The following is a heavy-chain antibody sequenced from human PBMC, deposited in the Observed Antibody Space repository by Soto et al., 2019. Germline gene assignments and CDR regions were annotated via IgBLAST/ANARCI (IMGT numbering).Heavy chain of an antibody. J-gene: IGHJ4*02. CDR2: INHSGST. CDR3: ARGTMIVGLDY. CDR1: GGSFSGYY. Sequence: SETLSLTCAVYGGSFSGYYWSWIRQPPGKGLEWIGEINHSGSTNYNPSLKSRVTISVDTSKNQFSLKLSSVTAADTAVYYCARGTMIVGLDYWGQGTLVTVSS. D-gene: IGHD1-26*01. V-gene: IGHV4-34*01.